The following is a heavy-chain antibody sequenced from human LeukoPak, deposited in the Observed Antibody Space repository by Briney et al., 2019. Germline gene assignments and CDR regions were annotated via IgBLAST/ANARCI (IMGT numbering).Heavy chain of an antibody. Sequence: PGGSLRLSCSASGFTFSTSGIHWVRQAPGKGLEWVAFIRYDGSNKFYADSVKGRFTISRDNSKNTLWLQMNSLRTEDTAVYYCAKDNPIEEVPGLGPGQWGQGTLVTVSS. D-gene: IGHD2-2*01. CDR1: GFTFSTSG. V-gene: IGHV3-30*02. J-gene: IGHJ4*02. CDR2: IRYDGSNK. CDR3: AKDNPIEEVPGLGPGQ.